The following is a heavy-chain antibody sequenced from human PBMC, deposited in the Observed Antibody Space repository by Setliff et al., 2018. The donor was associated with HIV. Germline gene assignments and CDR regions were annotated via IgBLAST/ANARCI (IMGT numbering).Heavy chain of an antibody. CDR1: GFSFGDSV. J-gene: IGHJ3*01. CDR3: ARRMVGTSFDVFDL. Sequence: GSLRLSCAASGFSFGDSVLNWVRQAPGTGLEWVASITRSGENTNYADSAKDRFSISRDDSENTLFLQMTSLTDEDTAVYYCARRMVGTSFDVFDLWGQGTVVTVSS. V-gene: IGHV3-23*01. D-gene: IGHD2-21*02. CDR2: ITRSGENT.